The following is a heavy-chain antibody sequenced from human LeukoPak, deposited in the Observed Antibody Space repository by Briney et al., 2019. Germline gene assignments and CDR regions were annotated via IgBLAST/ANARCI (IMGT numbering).Heavy chain of an antibody. D-gene: IGHD1-26*01. J-gene: IGHJ4*02. CDR1: GGSSSDYY. V-gene: IGHV4-34*01. CDR2: ISHSGST. Sequence: SETLSLTCTVYGGSSSDYYWNWIRQPPGKGLEWIGEISHSGSTNYNPSLKSRVAMSVGRSKNQFSLRLSSVTAADTALYYCARSEVVSATVSVSWGQGTLVTVSS. CDR3: ARSEVVSATVSVS.